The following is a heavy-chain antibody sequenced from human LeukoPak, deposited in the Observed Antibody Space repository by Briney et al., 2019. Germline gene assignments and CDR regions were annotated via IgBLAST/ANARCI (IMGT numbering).Heavy chain of an antibody. CDR3: VKDIRQGYYYGMDV. CDR2: ISWNSGSI. J-gene: IGHJ6*02. D-gene: IGHD4-17*01. V-gene: IGHV3-9*01. Sequence: GGSLRLSCAASGFTFDDYAMHWVRQAPGKGLEWVSGISWNSGSIGYADSVKGRFTISRDNAKNSLYLQMNSLRAEDTALYYCVKDIRQGYYYGMDVWGQGTTVTVSS. CDR1: GFTFDDYA.